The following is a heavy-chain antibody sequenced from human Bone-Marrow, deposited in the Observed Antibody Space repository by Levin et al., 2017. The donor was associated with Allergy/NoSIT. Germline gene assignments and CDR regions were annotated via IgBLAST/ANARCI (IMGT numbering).Heavy chain of an antibody. J-gene: IGHJ3*02. V-gene: IGHV3-30-3*01. CDR2: TSYDATNI. CDR1: GFTFSAYS. CDR3: ARDPMKALDI. Sequence: GESLKISCAASGFTFSAYSMHWVRQLPGRGLEWVAATSYDATNIHYADSVKGRFTVSRDNSKGTLYLQMTSLRPDDTAVYYCARDPMKALDIWGQGTMVSVSS.